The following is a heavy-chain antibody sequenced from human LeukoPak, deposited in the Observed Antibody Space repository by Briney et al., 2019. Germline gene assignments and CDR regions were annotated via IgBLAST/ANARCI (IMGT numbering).Heavy chain of an antibody. J-gene: IGHJ4*02. CDR3: ARAWGWQQLVYFDY. V-gene: IGHV3-30*04. CDR2: ISYDGNDK. D-gene: IGHD6-13*01. Sequence: GGSLRLSCAASGFTFSNYVVHWVRRAPGKGLEWVAHISYDGNDKYYADSVKGRFTISRDNSKNTLYLQMDSLRAEDTAVYYCARAWGWQQLVYFDYWGQGTLVTVSS. CDR1: GFTFSNYV.